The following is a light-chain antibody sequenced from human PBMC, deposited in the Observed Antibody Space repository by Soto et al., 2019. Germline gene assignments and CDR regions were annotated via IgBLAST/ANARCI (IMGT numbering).Light chain of an antibody. J-gene: IGKJ1*01. CDR1: QSISSY. Sequence: DIQITQSPSSLSASVGDRITITCRASQSISSYLNWYQQKPGKAPNLLIYAASSLQSGVPSRFSGSGSGTTFTLTISSLQSDDFATYYCLQYNGYYRTFGQGTKVDI. CDR3: LQYNGYYRT. V-gene: IGKV1-39*01. CDR2: AAS.